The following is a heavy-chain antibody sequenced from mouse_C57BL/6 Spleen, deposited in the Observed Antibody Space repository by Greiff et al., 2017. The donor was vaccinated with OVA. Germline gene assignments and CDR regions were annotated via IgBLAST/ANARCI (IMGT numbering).Heavy chain of an antibody. J-gene: IGHJ2*01. Sequence: EVQLQQSVAELVRPGASVKLSCTASGFNIKNTYMHWVKQRPEQGLEWIGRIDPANGNTKYAPKFQGKATITADTSSNTAYLQLSSLTSEDTAIYYCADDYYGSSYGGYYFDYWGQGTTLTVSS. CDR1: GFNIKNTY. D-gene: IGHD1-1*01. V-gene: IGHV14-3*01. CDR2: IDPANGNT. CDR3: ADDYYGSSYGGYYFDY.